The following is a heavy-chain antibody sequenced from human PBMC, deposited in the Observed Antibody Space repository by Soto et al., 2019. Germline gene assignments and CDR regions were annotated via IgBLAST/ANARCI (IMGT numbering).Heavy chain of an antibody. D-gene: IGHD3-3*01. V-gene: IGHV4-59*01. J-gene: IGHJ4*02. Sequence: PSETLSLTCTVSGGSISSYYWSWIRQPPGKGLEWIGYIYYSGSTNYNPSLKSRVTISVDTSKNQFSLKLSSVTAADTAVYYCASGEDLFGVVIPPPRFDYWGQGTLVTVSS. CDR1: GGSISSYY. CDR2: IYYSGST. CDR3: ASGEDLFGVVIPPPRFDY.